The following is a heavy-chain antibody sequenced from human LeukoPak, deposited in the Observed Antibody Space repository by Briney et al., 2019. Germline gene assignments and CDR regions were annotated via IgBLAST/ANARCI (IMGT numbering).Heavy chain of an antibody. J-gene: IGHJ6*02. CDR2: IIPILGIA. V-gene: IGHV1-69*04. Sequence: SVKVSCKASGGTFSSYAISWVRQAPGQGLEWMGRIIPILGIANYAQKFQGRVTITADKSTSTAYMELSSLRSEDTAVYYCARFSASLYGMDVWGQGTTVTVSS. CDR1: GGTFSSYA. CDR3: ARFSASLYGMDV.